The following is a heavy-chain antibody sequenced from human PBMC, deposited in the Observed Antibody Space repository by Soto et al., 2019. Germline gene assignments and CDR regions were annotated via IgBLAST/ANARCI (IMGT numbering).Heavy chain of an antibody. CDR1: GGTFSSYA. D-gene: IGHD2-15*01. Sequence: QVQLVQSGAEVKKPGSSVKVSCKASGGTFSSYAISWVRQAPGQGLEWMGGIIPIFGTANYAQKFQGRVTITADESTXTAXMXPSSLRSEDTAVYYCARVWKGYCSGGSCYPYYGMDVWGQGTTVTVSS. CDR3: ARVWKGYCSGGSCYPYYGMDV. V-gene: IGHV1-69*12. CDR2: IIPIFGTA. J-gene: IGHJ6*02.